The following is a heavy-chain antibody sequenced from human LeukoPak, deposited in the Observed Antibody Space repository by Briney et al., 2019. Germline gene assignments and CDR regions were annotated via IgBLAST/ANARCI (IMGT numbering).Heavy chain of an antibody. CDR2: IRSKANSYAT. CDR1: GFTFSGSA. V-gene: IGHV3-73*01. CDR3: TRRAYYYDSSHMDV. D-gene: IGHD3-22*01. J-gene: IGHJ6*02. Sequence: GGSLRLSCAASGFTFSGSAMHWVRQASGKGLEWVGRIRSKANSYATAYAASVKGRFTISRDDSKNTAYLQMNSLKTEDTAVYYCTRRAYYYDSSHMDVWGQGTTVTVSS.